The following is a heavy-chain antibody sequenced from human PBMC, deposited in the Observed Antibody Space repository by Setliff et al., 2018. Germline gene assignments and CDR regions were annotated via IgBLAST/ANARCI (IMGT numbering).Heavy chain of an antibody. V-gene: IGHV3-23*01. CDR3: AKSPHDFWSGRVFFDY. CDR2: IIGSGIST. CDR1: GFSFSSYA. D-gene: IGHD3-3*01. J-gene: IGHJ4*01. Sequence: LRLSCAASGFSFSSYAMSWVRQAPGQGLEWVSSIIGSGISTYYADSVQGRFTISRDNHKNTLYLQMNSLRVGDTAIYYCAKSPHDFWSGRVFFDYWGQGILVTVSS.